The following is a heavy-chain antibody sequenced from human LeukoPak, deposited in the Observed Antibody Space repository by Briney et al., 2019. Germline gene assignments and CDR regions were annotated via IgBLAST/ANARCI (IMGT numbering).Heavy chain of an antibody. J-gene: IGHJ6*02. CDR2: INPSGGSR. Sequence: ASVKVSCKASGYTFTSYYMHWVRQAPGQGLEWVGVINPSGGSRNYAQKFQGRVTMTRDTSTSIVYMEVSSLRSEDTAVYYCARDNSPYCSRTSCYDYYYGMDVWGQGTTVTVSS. V-gene: IGHV1-46*01. CDR3: ARDNSPYCSRTSCYDYYYGMDV. CDR1: GYTFTSYY. D-gene: IGHD2-2*01.